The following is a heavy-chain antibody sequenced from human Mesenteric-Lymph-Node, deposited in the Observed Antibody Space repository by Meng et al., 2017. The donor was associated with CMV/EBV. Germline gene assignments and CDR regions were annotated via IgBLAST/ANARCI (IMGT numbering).Heavy chain of an antibody. D-gene: IGHD2-2*01. CDR3: ARDVVVVPAANNWFDP. CDR1: GYTFTSYY. Sequence: ASVKVSCKASGYTFTSYYMHWVRQAPGQGLEWMGIINPSGGSTSYAQKFQGRVTMTRDTSTSTVYMELSSLRSEDTAVYYRARDVVVVPAANNWFDPWGQGTLVTVSS. CDR2: INPSGGST. J-gene: IGHJ5*02. V-gene: IGHV1-46*01.